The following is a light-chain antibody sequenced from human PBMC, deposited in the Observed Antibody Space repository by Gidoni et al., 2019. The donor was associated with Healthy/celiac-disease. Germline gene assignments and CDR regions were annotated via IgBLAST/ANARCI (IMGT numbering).Light chain of an antibody. CDR2: GAS. Sequence: EIVLTQTPGTLSLSPGERATRSCRASQSVSSRYLAWYQQKPGQAPRLLIYGASSRATGIPDRFSGSGSGTDFTITISRLEPEDFAVYYCQQYGSSPPETFGQGTKVEIK. CDR3: QQYGSSPPET. V-gene: IGKV3-20*01. CDR1: QSVSSRY. J-gene: IGKJ1*01.